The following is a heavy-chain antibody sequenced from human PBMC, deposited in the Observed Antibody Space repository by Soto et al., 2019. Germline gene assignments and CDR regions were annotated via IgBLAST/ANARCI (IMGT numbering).Heavy chain of an antibody. D-gene: IGHD5-12*01. CDR2: IYYSGST. CDR3: ARRGEYSGYDPHFDY. Sequence: SETLSLTCTVSGGSISSYYWSWIRQPPGKGLEWIGYIYYSGSTNYNPSLKSRVTISVDTSKNQFSLKLSSVTAADTAVYYCARRGEYSGYDPHFDYWGQGTLVTVSS. V-gene: IGHV4-59*08. J-gene: IGHJ4*02. CDR1: GGSISSYY.